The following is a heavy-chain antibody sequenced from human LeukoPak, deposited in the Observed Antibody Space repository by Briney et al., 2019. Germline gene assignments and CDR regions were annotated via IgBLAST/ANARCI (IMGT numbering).Heavy chain of an antibody. J-gene: IGHJ4*02. CDR3: ARDPGYCSSTSCYYYLDY. D-gene: IGHD2-2*01. V-gene: IGHV3-30-3*01. CDR2: ISYDGSNK. Sequence: GGSLRLSCAASGFTFSSYAMHWVRQAPDKGLEWVAVISYDGSNKYYADSVKGRFTISRDNSKNTLYLQMNSLRAEDTAVYYCARDPGYCSSTSCYYYLDYWGQGTLVTVSS. CDR1: GFTFSSYA.